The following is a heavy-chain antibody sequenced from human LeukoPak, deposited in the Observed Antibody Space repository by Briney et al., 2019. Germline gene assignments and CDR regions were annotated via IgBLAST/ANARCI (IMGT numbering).Heavy chain of an antibody. V-gene: IGHV3-7*01. Sequence: GGSLRLSCAASGFTFSSYWMSWVRQAPGKGLEWVANIKQDGSEKYYVDSVKGRFTISRDNAKNSLYLQMNSLRAEDTAVYYCARGSSPRSRVGSRPFNPWGQGTLVTVSS. CDR3: ARGSSPRSRVGSRPFNP. D-gene: IGHD6-13*01. CDR2: IKQDGSEK. J-gene: IGHJ5*02. CDR1: GFTFSSYW.